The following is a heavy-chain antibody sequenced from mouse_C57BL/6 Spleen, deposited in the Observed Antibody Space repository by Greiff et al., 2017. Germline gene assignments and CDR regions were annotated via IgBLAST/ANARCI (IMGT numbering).Heavy chain of an antibody. J-gene: IGHJ2*01. CDR3: ARSQTATFDY. V-gene: IGHV7-3*01. CDR1: GFTFTDYY. CDR2: IRNKANGYTT. Sequence: EVQRVESGGGLVQPGGSLSLSCAASGFTFTDYYMSWVRQPPGKALEWLGFIRNKANGYTTEYSASVKGRFTISRDNSQSILYLQMNALRAEDSATYYCARSQTATFDYWGQGTTLTVSS. D-gene: IGHD4-1*01.